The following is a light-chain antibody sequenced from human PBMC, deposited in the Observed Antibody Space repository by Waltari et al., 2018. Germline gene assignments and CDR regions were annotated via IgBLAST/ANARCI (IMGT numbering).Light chain of an antibody. CDR1: STDVGGYNY. CDR3: SSYTTSSTLPYV. Sequence: QSALTQPASVSGSPGQSITISCTGTSTDVGGYNYVSWYQQHPGKAPKLMIYDVSNRPSGVSNRVSASKSGNTASLTISGLQVEDEADYYCSSYTTSSTLPYVFGTGTKVTVL. J-gene: IGLJ1*01. V-gene: IGLV2-14*03. CDR2: DVS.